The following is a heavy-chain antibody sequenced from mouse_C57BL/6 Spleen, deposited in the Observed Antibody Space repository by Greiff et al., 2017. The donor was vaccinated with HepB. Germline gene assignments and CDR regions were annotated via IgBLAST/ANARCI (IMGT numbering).Heavy chain of an antibody. CDR1: GYTFTSYW. V-gene: IGHV1-64*01. CDR3: ARIFYYGSPGNY. D-gene: IGHD1-1*01. Sequence: QVQLQQPGAELVKPGASVKLSCKASGYTFTSYWMHWVKQRPGQGLEWIGMIHPNSGSTNYNEKFKSKATLTVDKSSSTAYMQLSSLTSEDSAVYYCARIFYYGSPGNYWGQGTTRTVSS. CDR2: IHPNSGST. J-gene: IGHJ2*01.